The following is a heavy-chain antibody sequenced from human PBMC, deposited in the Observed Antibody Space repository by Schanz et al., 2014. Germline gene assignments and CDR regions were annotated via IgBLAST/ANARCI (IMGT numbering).Heavy chain of an antibody. V-gene: IGHV3-11*05. CDR2: ISDSGTYT. Sequence: VQVVQSGGGLVKPGGSLRLSCAASGFVFGDYYMTWIRQAPGKGLEWLSYISDSGTYTNYADSVKGRFTISRDNAKSSLYLQMNSLRVEDTAVYYCAKTLFPGGTQTFGNWGRGTLVTVSS. D-gene: IGHD2-8*02. CDR1: GFVFGDYY. CDR3: AKTLFPGGTQTFGN. J-gene: IGHJ4*02.